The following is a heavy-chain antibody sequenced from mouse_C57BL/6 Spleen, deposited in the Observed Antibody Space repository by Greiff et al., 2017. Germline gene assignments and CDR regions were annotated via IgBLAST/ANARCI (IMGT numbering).Heavy chain of an antibody. J-gene: IGHJ1*03. Sequence: QVQLQQSGAELVKPGASVKISCKASGYAFSSYWMNWVKQRPGKGLEWIGQIYPGDGETNYNGKFKGKATLSADKSSSTAYMQLSSLTSEDSAVYFCARDYYGSSYWYFDVWGTGTTVTVSS. CDR3: ARDYYGSSYWYFDV. CDR2: IYPGDGET. CDR1: GYAFSSYW. D-gene: IGHD1-1*01. V-gene: IGHV1-80*01.